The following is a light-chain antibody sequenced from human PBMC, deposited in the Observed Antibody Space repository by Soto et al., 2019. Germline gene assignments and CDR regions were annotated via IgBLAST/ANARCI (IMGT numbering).Light chain of an antibody. Sequence: DIQLTQSPSFLSASVGDRVTITCRASQALSSYLAWFQQRPGKAPKVLIYAASTLQSGVPSRLSRSGSGTEFTLTISSLQPEDFATYFCQQLNSYPWTFGQGTKVEIK. CDR3: QQLNSYPWT. J-gene: IGKJ1*01. CDR1: QALSSY. V-gene: IGKV1-9*01. CDR2: AAS.